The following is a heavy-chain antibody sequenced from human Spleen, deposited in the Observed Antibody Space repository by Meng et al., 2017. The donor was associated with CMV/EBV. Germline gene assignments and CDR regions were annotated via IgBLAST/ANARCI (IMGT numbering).Heavy chain of an antibody. CDR3: AREGYRYGVDY. J-gene: IGHJ4*02. D-gene: IGHD5-18*01. CDR1: GFTFTTYE. Sequence: ESLKISCAVSGFTFTTYEMNWVRQPPGKGLEWIGSIYYTGGTYYSPALKSRVTVSVDTSKNQFSLNLTSVTAADTALYYCAREGYRYGVDYWGQGTLVTVSS. V-gene: IGHV4-39*07. CDR2: IYYTGGT.